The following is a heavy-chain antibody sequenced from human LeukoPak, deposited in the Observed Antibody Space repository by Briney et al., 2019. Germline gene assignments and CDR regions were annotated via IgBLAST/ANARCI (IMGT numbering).Heavy chain of an antibody. CDR2: IYYSGST. CDR1: GGSISSDY. D-gene: IGHD2-2*01. V-gene: IGHV4-59*01. Sequence: SETLSLTCTVSGGSISSDYWSWMRQPPGKGRVGLGYIYYSGSTNYNPSLKSRVTISVDTTKDQFSLKLTSVTAADTAVYYCARVGCSSTSCPNWFDPWGQGTLVTVSS. CDR3: ARVGCSSTSCPNWFDP. J-gene: IGHJ5*02.